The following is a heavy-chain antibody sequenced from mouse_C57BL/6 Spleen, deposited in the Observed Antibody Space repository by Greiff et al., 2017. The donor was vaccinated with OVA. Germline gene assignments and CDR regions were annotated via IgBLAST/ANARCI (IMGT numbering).Heavy chain of an antibody. Sequence: QVQLQQPGAELVKPGASVKMSCKASGYTFTSYWITWVKQRPGQGLEWIGDIYPGSGSTNYNETFKSQATLTVDTSTSTAYMQLSSLTSEDSAVYDCARYANWDKGVFDYWGQGTTLTVSS. CDR1: GYTFTSYW. D-gene: IGHD4-1*02. CDR2: IYPGSGST. J-gene: IGHJ2*01. V-gene: IGHV1-55*01. CDR3: ARYANWDKGVFDY.